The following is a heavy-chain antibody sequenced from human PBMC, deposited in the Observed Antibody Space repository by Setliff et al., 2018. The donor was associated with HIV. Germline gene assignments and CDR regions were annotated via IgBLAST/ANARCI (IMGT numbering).Heavy chain of an antibody. CDR1: GFTFTDDY. Sequence: GASVKVSCKASGFTFTDDYIHWLRQAPGQGLEWVGRVKLSSGDTGSAQKFQGRLTMTRDTSIKTAYMDLSGLTSDDTAVYFCARGRLTYRSSSDFDSWVQGTLVTVSS. CDR2: VKLSSGDT. CDR3: ARGRLTYRSSSDFDS. V-gene: IGHV1-2*02. J-gene: IGHJ4*02. D-gene: IGHD4-4*01.